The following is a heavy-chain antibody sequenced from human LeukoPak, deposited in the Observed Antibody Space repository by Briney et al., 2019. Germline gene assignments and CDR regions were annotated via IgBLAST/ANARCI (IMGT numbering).Heavy chain of an antibody. D-gene: IGHD6-13*01. CDR3: ARTLIAAVGASKNWLDP. V-gene: IGHV3-48*03. J-gene: IGHJ5*02. CDR2: ISSIGRTI. CDR1: GFIFSNHE. Sequence: PGGSLRLSCAAFGFIFSNHEMNWVRQAPGKGLQWVSYISSIGRTIYYADSVKGRFTVSRDNAKNSLYLQMNSLRAEDTAVYYCARTLIAAVGASKNWLDPWGQGTLVTVSS.